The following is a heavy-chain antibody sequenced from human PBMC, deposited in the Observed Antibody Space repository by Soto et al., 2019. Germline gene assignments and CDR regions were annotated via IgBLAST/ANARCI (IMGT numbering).Heavy chain of an antibody. V-gene: IGHV5-10-1*01. D-gene: IGHD2-15*01. CDR3: ASSRVVVVAATLYYYYGMDV. CDR2: IDPSDSYT. Sequence: PGESLKISCEGSGYSFTSYWNSWVRQMPGKGLEWMGRIDPSDSYTNYSPSFQGHVTISADKSISTAYLQWSSLKASDTAMYYCASSRVVVVAATLYYYYGMDVWGQGTTVTVSS. J-gene: IGHJ6*02. CDR1: GYSFTSYW.